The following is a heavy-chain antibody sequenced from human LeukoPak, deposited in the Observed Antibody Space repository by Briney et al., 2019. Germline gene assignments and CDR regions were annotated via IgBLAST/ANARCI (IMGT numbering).Heavy chain of an antibody. Sequence: PGGSLRVSCAASGFTFSSYAMSWVRQAPGKGLEWLGFIRSQAYGGTIEYAASVKGRFSISRDNSKSIADLQINSLKTEDTAVYYCARGGDFGVPAPLGIDAFDIWGQGTMVTVSS. CDR2: IRSQAYGGTI. J-gene: IGHJ3*02. D-gene: IGHD2-2*01. V-gene: IGHV3-49*04. CDR3: ARGGDFGVPAPLGIDAFDI. CDR1: GFTFSSYA.